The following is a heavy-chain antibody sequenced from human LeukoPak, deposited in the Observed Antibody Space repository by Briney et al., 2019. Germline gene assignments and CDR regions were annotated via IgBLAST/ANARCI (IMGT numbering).Heavy chain of an antibody. CDR1: GFTVSSNY. V-gene: IGHV3-53*01. CDR3: ARDKTVDYYGMDV. CDR2: IYSGGST. Sequence: PGGSLRLSCAASGFTVSSNYMGWVRQAPGKGLEWVSVIYSGGSTYYADSVKGRFTISRDNSKNTLYLQMNSLRAEDTAVYYCARDKTVDYYGMDVWGQGTTVTVSS. J-gene: IGHJ6*02. D-gene: IGHD4-17*01.